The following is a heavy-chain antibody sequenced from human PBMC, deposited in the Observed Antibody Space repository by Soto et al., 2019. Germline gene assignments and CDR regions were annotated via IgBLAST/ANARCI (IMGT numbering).Heavy chain of an antibody. CDR3: AKDPSPNPIAAVTHGWFDP. CDR1: GDSIRPGGYY. D-gene: IGHD6-25*01. Sequence: TLYLHFPGSGDSIRPGGYYWGWIRRRPGKGLEWMGYIYFTGKTNYNPSLENRLTMSVDMPRRQLSLRLTSVTAADPAGYFFAKDPSPNPIAAVTHGWFDPWGQGISVTVSS. J-gene: IGHJ5*02. CDR2: IYFTGKT. V-gene: IGHV4-31*03.